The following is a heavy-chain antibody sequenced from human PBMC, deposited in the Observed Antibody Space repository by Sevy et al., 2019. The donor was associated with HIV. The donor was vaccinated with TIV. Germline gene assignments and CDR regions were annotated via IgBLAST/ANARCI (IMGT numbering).Heavy chain of an antibody. J-gene: IGHJ4*02. D-gene: IGHD3-22*01. CDR1: GFTFSSYG. V-gene: IGHV3-33*01. CDR3: VSGAYYYESRTENFDY. Sequence: GGSLRLSCAASGFTFSSYGMHWVRQAPGKGLEWVALIWYDGSNKYYADSVKGRFTISRDNSKNTLYLQMYSLRAEDTAVYYCVSGAYYYESRTENFDYWGQGTLVTVSS. CDR2: IWYDGSNK.